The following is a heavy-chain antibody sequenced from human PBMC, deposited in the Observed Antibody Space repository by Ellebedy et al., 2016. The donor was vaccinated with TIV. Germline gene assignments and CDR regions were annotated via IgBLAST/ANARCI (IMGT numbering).Heavy chain of an antibody. CDR3: AREGDGSGWGAFDY. Sequence: PGGSLRLSCAASGFNFSTYNMHWVRQAPGKGLEWVASIWSDGGNKYNGDSVKGRFTISRDTSENTLYLEMNILKDEDTATYYCAREGDGSGWGAFDYWGQGTLVTVSS. D-gene: IGHD6-19*01. CDR2: IWSDGGNK. J-gene: IGHJ4*02. CDR1: GFNFSTYN. V-gene: IGHV3-30-3*01.